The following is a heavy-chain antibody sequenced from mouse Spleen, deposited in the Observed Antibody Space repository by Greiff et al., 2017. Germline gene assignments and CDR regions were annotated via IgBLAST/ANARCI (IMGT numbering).Heavy chain of an antibody. CDR1: GFTFSSYA. J-gene: IGHJ3*01. Sequence: EVKVVESGGGLVKPGGSLKLSCAASGFTFSSYAMSWVRQTPEKRLEWVATISSGGSYTYYPDSVKGRFTISRDNAKNTLYLQMSSLRSEDTAMYYCASLLLRLFAYWGQGTLVTVSA. CDR2: ISSGGSYT. V-gene: IGHV5-9-1*01. D-gene: IGHD1-2*01. CDR3: ASLLLRLFAY.